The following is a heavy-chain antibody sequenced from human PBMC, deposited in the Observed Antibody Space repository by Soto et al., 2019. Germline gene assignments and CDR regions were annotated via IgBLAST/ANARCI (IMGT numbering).Heavy chain of an antibody. J-gene: IGHJ4*02. D-gene: IGHD4-4*01. CDR1: GGTFSSYA. CDR3: AREYSNPSYFDY. CDR2: IIPIFGTA. Sequence: GASVKVSCKASGGTFSSYAISWVRQAPGQGLEWMGGIIPIFGTANYAQKFQGRVTITADESTSTAYMELSSLRSEDTAVYYCAREYSNPSYFDYWGQGTMVTVYS. V-gene: IGHV1-69*13.